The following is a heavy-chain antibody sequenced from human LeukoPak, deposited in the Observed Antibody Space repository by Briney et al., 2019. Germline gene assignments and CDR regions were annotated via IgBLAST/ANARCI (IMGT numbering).Heavy chain of an antibody. D-gene: IGHD3-10*02. CDR1: GGSFSGYY. CDR2: INHSGST. J-gene: IGHJ6*02. CDR3: AMFDREGTVDV. V-gene: IGHV4-34*01. Sequence: SETLSLTCAVSGGSFSGYYWSWIRQPPGKGLEWIGEINHSGSTNYNPSLKSRVTISVGTSKNQFSLKLSSVTAADTAVYYYAMFDREGTVDVWGQGTTVTVSS.